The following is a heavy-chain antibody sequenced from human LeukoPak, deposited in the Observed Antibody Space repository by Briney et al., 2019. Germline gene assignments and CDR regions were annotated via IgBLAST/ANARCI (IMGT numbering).Heavy chain of an antibody. CDR2: ISWNSGST. J-gene: IGHJ4*02. V-gene: IGHV3-23*01. CDR3: AKDPDYYGSGSSDY. D-gene: IGHD3-10*01. Sequence: PGGSLRLSCAASGFTFDDYAMHWVRHAPGKGLEWVSGISWNSGSTYYADSVKGRFTVSRDNSKNTLYLQMNSLRAEDTAVYYCAKDPDYYGSGSSDYWGQGTLVTVSS. CDR1: GFTFDDYA.